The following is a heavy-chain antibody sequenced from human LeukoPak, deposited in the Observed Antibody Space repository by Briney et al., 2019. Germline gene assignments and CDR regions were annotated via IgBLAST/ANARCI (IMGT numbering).Heavy chain of an antibody. CDR3: ARDGYDDYVWGRYRPDY. V-gene: IGHV3-20*04. CDR2: INWNGGST. Sequence: GGSLRLSCAASGFTFDDYGMSWVRQAPGKGLEWVSGINWNGGSTGYADSVKVRFTISRDNAKNSLYLQMNSLRAEDTALYYCARDGYDDYVWGRYRPDYWGQGTLVTVSS. J-gene: IGHJ4*02. D-gene: IGHD3-16*02. CDR1: GFTFDDYG.